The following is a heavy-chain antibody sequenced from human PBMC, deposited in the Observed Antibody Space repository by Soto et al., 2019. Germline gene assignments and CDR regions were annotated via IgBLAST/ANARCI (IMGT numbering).Heavy chain of an antibody. CDR3: ARGLSDTGDYGDDY. V-gene: IGHV4-34*01. Sequence: QVQLQQWGAGLLKPSETLSLTCAVYGGSFSGYYWSWIRQPPGKGLEWIGEINHSGSTNYNPSLKSRVTISVDTSKIQFSLKLSSVTAADTAVYYCARGLSDTGDYGDDYWGQGTLVTVSS. CDR2: INHSGST. CDR1: GGSFSGYY. D-gene: IGHD4-17*01. J-gene: IGHJ4*02.